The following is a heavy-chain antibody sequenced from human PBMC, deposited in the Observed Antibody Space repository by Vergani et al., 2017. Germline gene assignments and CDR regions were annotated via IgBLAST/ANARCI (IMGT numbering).Heavy chain of an antibody. Sequence: QVQLQESGPGLVKPSETLSLTCTVSGGSISSYYWSWIRQPPGKGLEWIGYIYYSGSTNYNPSLKSRVTISVDTSKNQFSLKLSSVTAADTAVYYCARGTSLAVLDVWGRGTTVTVS. J-gene: IGHJ6*02. D-gene: IGHD6-6*01. CDR3: ARGTSLAVLDV. V-gene: IGHV4-59*01. CDR1: GGSISSYY. CDR2: IYYSGST.